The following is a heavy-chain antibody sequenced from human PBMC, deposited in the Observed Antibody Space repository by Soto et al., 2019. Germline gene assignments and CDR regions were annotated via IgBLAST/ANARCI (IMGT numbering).Heavy chain of an antibody. D-gene: IGHD3-9*01. V-gene: IGHV1-8*01. CDR2: MNPNSGNT. CDR3: ARNILRYFGPYYYYYGMDV. Sequence: ASVKVSCKASGYTFTSYDINWVRQATGQGLEWMGWMNPNSGNTSYAQKFQGRVTMTRNTSISTAYMELSSLRSEDTAVYYCARNILRYFGPYYYYYGMDVWGQGTTVTVSS. J-gene: IGHJ6*02. CDR1: GYTFTSYD.